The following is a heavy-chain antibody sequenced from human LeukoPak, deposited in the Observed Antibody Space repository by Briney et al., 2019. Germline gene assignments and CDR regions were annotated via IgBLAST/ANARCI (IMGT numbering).Heavy chain of an antibody. V-gene: IGHV3-23*01. CDR2: ISGSGGST. CDR1: GFTFSNYA. CDR3: TKGTIWLPFDY. D-gene: IGHD5-18*01. Sequence: GGSLRLSCAASGFTFSNYAMSWARQAPGKRLEWVSAISGSGGSTYYADSVKGRFTISRDNSKNTLYLQMNSLRAEDTAVYYCTKGTIWLPFDYWGQGTLVTVSS. J-gene: IGHJ4*02.